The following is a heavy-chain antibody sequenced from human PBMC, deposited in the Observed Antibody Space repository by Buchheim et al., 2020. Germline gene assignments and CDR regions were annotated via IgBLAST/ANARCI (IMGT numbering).Heavy chain of an antibody. CDR2: IYYSGST. D-gene: IGHD2-2*01. J-gene: IGHJ5*02. Sequence: QVQLQESGPGLVKPSQTLSLTCTVSGGSISSGGYYWSWIRQHPGKGLEWIGSIYYSGSTYYNPSLKSRVTISVDTSMNQSSLKLSSVTAADTAVYYCARGGIVVVPAAQPSSVCFDPWGQG. CDR1: GGSISSGGYY. V-gene: IGHV4-31*03. CDR3: ARGGIVVVPAAQPSSVCFDP.